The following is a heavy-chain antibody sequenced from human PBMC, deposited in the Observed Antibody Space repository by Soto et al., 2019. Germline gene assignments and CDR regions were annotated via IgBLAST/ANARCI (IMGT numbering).Heavy chain of an antibody. CDR2: IKSKTDGGTT. CDR3: TTDYFNTIFGVVINPDYGMDV. D-gene: IGHD3-3*01. Sequence: GGALRLSCAAPGFTFSKARMNWVRQAPGKGVEGGGRIKSKTDGGTTDYAAPVKGRFTISRDDSKNTLYLQMNSLKTEDTAVYYCTTDYFNTIFGVVINPDYGMDVWGQGTTVTVSS. J-gene: IGHJ6*02. CDR1: GFTFSKAR. V-gene: IGHV3-15*07.